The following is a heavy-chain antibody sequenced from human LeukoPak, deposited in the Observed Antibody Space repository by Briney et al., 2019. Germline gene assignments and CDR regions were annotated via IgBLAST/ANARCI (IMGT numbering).Heavy chain of an antibody. CDR2: IYSGGST. J-gene: IGHJ4*02. V-gene: IGHV3-53*01. CDR3: AKTMGAIDHDC. CDR1: GFTVSSNY. D-gene: IGHD1-26*01. Sequence: PGGSLRLSCAASGFTVSSNYMSWVRQAPGKGLEWVSVIYSGGSTYYADSVKGRFTNSRDNSKNTLFLQMNSLRAEDTAVYFCAKTMGAIDHDCWGQGTLVTVSS.